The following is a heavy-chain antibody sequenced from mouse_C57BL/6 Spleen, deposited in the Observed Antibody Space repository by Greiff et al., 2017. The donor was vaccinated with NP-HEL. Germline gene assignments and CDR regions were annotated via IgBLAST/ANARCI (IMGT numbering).Heavy chain of an antibody. V-gene: IGHV1-53*01. CDR3: ASNDGYFLFAY. Sequence: QVQLQQPGTELVKPGASVKLSCKASGYTFTSHWMHWVKQRPGQGLEWVGNINPSNGGTNYNEKFKSKATLTVDKSSSTAYMQISSLTSEDSAVYYCASNDGYFLFAYWGKGTLVTVSA. CDR2: INPSNGGT. D-gene: IGHD2-3*01. J-gene: IGHJ3*01. CDR1: GYTFTSHW.